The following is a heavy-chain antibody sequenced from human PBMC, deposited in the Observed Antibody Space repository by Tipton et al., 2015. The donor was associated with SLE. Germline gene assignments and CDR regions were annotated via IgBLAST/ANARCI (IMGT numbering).Heavy chain of an antibody. D-gene: IGHD6-13*01. V-gene: IGHV4-61*02. CDR1: GGSISSGSYY. CDR2: IYTSGST. J-gene: IGHJ1*01. Sequence: TPSLTCTVSGGSISSGSYYWSWIRQPAGKGLEWIGRIYTSGSTNYNPSLKSRVTISVDTSKNQFSLKLSSVTAADTAVYYCAREGSSCLFQHWGQGTLVTVSS. CDR3: AREGSSCLFQH.